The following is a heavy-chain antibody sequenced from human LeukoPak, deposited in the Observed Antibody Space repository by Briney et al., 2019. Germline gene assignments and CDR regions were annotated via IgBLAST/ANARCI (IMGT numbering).Heavy chain of an antibody. CDR2: ISNNGGST. CDR3: VKDIQLST. Sequence: GGSLRLSCLASEFTLSSYIMHWVRQAPGKGLEYVSAISNNGGSTYYADSVKGRFTISRDNFNHTLSLQMNSLRVEDTAIYYCVKDIQLSTWGLGTMVTVSS. CDR1: EFTLSSYI. V-gene: IGHV3-64D*09. J-gene: IGHJ3*01. D-gene: IGHD5-24*01.